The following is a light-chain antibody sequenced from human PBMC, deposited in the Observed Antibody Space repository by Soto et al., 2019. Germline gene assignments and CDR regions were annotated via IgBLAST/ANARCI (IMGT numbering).Light chain of an antibody. J-gene: IGKJ5*01. CDR2: GIS. V-gene: IGKV3D-15*01. CDR1: QSVNSN. Sequence: ELVMTQSPATLSVAPGERATLSCRASQSVNSNYLAWYQQKPGQAPRLLIYGISKRATDIPDRFSGSGSGTEFTLTSSSLQPEDFATYYCQQHGQWPFTFGQGTRLEIK. CDR3: QQHGQWPFT.